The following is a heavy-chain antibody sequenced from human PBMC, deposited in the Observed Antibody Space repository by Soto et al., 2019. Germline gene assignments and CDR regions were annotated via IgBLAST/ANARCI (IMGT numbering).Heavy chain of an antibody. CDR3: ARANYYDSSGYLYYFDY. CDR2: IYYSGST. J-gene: IGHJ4*02. Sequence: SEPLSLTCTVSGGSVSSGSYYWSWIRQPPGKGLEWIGYIYYSGSTNYNPSLKSRVTISVDTSKNQFSLKLSSVTAADTAVYYCARANYYDSSGYLYYFDYWGQGTLVTVSS. D-gene: IGHD3-22*01. CDR1: GGSVSSGSYY. V-gene: IGHV4-61*01.